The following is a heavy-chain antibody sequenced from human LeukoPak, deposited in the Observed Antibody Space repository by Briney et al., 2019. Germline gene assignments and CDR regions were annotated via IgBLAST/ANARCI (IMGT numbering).Heavy chain of an antibody. V-gene: IGHV4-39*01. D-gene: IGHD1-26*01. Sequence: PSETLSLTCTVSGGSISSSSYYWGWIRQPPGKGLEGIGRIYYSGSTYYNPSLKSRVTISVDTSKNQFSLKLSSVTAADTAVCYCARVRSRYSGRGRDYFDYWGQGTLVTVSS. CDR3: ARVRSRYSGRGRDYFDY. CDR1: GGSISSSSYY. CDR2: IYYSGST. J-gene: IGHJ4*02.